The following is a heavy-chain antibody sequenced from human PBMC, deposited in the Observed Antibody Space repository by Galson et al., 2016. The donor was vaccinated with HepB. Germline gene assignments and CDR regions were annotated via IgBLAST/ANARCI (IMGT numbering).Heavy chain of an antibody. V-gene: IGHV3-7*01. D-gene: IGHD6-13*01. CDR1: GFTLSSYW. Sequence: LSLSCAGSGFTLSSYWMSWVRQAPGKGPEWVAQINKDGSEKYYADSVKGRFTISRDNAKNSLYLQMNSLRAEDTAVYYCVRGLMAAPGTDYWGQGTLVTVSS. CDR2: INKDGSEK. J-gene: IGHJ4*02. CDR3: VRGLMAAPGTDY.